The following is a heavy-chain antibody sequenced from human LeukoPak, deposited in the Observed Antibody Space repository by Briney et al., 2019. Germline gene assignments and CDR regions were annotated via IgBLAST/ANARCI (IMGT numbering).Heavy chain of an antibody. V-gene: IGHV4-4*07. CDR1: GGSISSYY. CDR3: ARGGSSSAYYYYYMDV. J-gene: IGHJ6*03. D-gene: IGHD6-6*01. Sequence: SETLSLTCTVSGGSISSYYWSWIRQPAGKGLEWIGRIYTSGSTNCNPSLKSRVTMSVDTSKNQFSLKLSSVTAADTAVYYCARGGSSSAYYYYYMDVWGKGTTVTVSS. CDR2: IYTSGST.